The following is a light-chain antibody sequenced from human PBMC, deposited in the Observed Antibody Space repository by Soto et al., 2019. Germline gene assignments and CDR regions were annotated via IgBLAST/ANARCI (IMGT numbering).Light chain of an antibody. CDR1: SSDVGFYNY. Sequence: QSVLTQPASVSGSPGQSITISCTGTSSDVGFYNYVSWYQQHPGKAPKLMIYEVSNRPSGVSNRFSGSKSGNTASLTISGLQAEDEADYYCSSYRSSSTLYVFGTGTK. J-gene: IGLJ1*01. V-gene: IGLV2-14*01. CDR2: EVS. CDR3: SSYRSSSTLYV.